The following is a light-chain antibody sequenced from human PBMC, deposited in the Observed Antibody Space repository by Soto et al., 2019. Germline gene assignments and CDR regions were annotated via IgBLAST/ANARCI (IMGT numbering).Light chain of an antibody. CDR1: QSVSSSY. CDR2: AAS. CDR3: QQYGSSRWT. V-gene: IGKV3-20*01. J-gene: IGKJ1*01. Sequence: EVVLTQSPGTLSLSPGERTTLSCRASQSVSSSYLAWYQQKPGQAPRLLIYAASSSATGIPDRFSGSGSGTDFTLTISRLEPEDFAVYYCQQYGSSRWTFGQGTKVEIK.